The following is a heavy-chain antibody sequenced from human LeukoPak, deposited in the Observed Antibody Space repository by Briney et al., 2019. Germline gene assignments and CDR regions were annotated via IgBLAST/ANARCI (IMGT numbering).Heavy chain of an antibody. D-gene: IGHD3-22*01. V-gene: IGHV1-69*13. CDR1: GGTFSSYA. CDR2: IIPIFGTA. J-gene: IGHJ4*02. Sequence: GASVTVSWKASGGTFSSYAISWVRQAPGQGLEWMGGIIPIFGTANYAQKFQGRVTITADESTSTAYMELSSLRSEDTAVYYCVGHYYDSSGYSLDYWGQGTLVTVSS. CDR3: VGHYYDSSGYSLDY.